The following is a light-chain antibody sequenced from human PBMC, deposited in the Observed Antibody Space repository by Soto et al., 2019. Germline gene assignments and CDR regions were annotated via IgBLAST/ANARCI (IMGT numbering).Light chain of an antibody. CDR1: SSNIGSNY. Sequence: QSVLTQPPSASGTPGQRVTISCSGSSSNIGSNYVFWYQHLPGTAPKLLIYRNNQRPSGVPDRFSGSKSGTSASLAISGLRSEDEADYYCAAWDGSLSGGVFGGGTKVTVL. V-gene: IGLV1-47*01. CDR3: AAWDGSLSGGV. CDR2: RNN. J-gene: IGLJ3*02.